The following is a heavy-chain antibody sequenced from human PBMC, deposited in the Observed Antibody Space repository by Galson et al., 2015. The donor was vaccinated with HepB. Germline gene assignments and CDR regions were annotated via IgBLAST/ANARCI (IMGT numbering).Heavy chain of an antibody. J-gene: IGHJ6*02. CDR2: IYHSGST. CDR3: ARVGGIVVVPGREYYGMDV. Sequence: TLSLTCAVSAGSISSSNWWSWVRQPPGKGLEWIGEIYHSGSTNYNPSLKSRVTISVDKSKNQFSLKLSSVTAADTAVYYCARVGGIVVVPGREYYGMDVWGQGTTVTVSS. V-gene: IGHV4-4*02. CDR1: AGSISSSNW. D-gene: IGHD2-2*01.